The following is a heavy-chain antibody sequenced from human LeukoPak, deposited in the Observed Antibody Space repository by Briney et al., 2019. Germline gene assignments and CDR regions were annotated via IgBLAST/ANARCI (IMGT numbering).Heavy chain of an antibody. Sequence: LRASVRVSCKAFGYTFTSYAMNWVRQAPGQGLEWLGGINTNTGNPTYAQGFTGRFVFSLDTSVSTAYLQISSLKAEDTAVYYCARVKQLWLGHDAFDIWGQGTMVTVSS. CDR2: INTNTGNP. D-gene: IGHD5-18*01. J-gene: IGHJ3*02. V-gene: IGHV7-4-1*02. CDR1: GYTFTSYA. CDR3: ARVKQLWLGHDAFDI.